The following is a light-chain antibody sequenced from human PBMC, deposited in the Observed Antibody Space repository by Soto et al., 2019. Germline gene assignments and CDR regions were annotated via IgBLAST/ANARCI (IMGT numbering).Light chain of an antibody. V-gene: IGKV3-20*01. Sequence: ELVLTQSPGTLSLSPGERATLSCRSSQSVSSSYLAWYQQKPGQAPRLLIYGASSRATGIPARLSGSGSGTDFTLTINRLEPEDFAVYYCQQYGSSPPTFGQGTKVDIK. CDR3: QQYGSSPPT. J-gene: IGKJ1*01. CDR2: GAS. CDR1: QSVSSSY.